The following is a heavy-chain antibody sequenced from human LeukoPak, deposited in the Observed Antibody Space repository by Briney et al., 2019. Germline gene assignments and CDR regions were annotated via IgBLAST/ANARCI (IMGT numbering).Heavy chain of an antibody. D-gene: IGHD6-13*01. Sequence: SETLSLTCTVSDGSITSRGYYWGWIRQHPGKGLEWIGYIYYSGSTYYNPSPKSRVTISVDTSKNQFSLKLSSVTAADTAVYYCAREGQAAGNWFTSNWFDPWGQGTLVTVSS. CDR3: AREGQAAGNWFTSNWFDP. V-gene: IGHV4-31*03. CDR1: DGSITSRGYY. CDR2: IYYSGST. J-gene: IGHJ5*02.